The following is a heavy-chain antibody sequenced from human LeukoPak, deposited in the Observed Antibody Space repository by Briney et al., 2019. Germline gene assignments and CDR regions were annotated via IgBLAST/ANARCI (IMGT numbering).Heavy chain of an antibody. D-gene: IGHD1-7*01. CDR1: VYTFTSYD. Sequence: GASVKVSCKSSVYTFTSYDINWVRQATGQGLEWMGWMNTNSGNTGYTQKFQGRVTMTRSTSISTAYMELSSLRSEDTAVYYCARVTGTTSDPRYRYHNFDYWGQGTLVTVSS. V-gene: IGHV1-8*01. J-gene: IGHJ4*02. CDR2: MNTNSGNT. CDR3: ARVTGTTSDPRYRYHNFDY.